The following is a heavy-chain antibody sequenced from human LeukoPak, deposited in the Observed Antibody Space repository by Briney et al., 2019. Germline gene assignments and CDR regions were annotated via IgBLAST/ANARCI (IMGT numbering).Heavy chain of an antibody. Sequence: PGGSLRLSCAASGFTFSSYSMNWVRQAPGKGLEWVSYISSSSSTIYYADSVKGRFTISRDNAKNSLYLQMNSLRAEDTAVYYCARDPTYGDYVELVDYWGQGTLVTISS. CDR1: GFTFSSYS. D-gene: IGHD4-17*01. CDR3: ARDPTYGDYVELVDY. CDR2: ISSSSSTI. V-gene: IGHV3-48*04. J-gene: IGHJ4*02.